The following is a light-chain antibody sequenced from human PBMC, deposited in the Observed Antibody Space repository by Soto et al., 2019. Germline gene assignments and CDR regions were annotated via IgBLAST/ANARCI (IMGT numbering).Light chain of an antibody. Sequence: EVVLTQSPGTLSLSPGERATLSCRGSQSINNNYLAWYQQRPGQAPRLLIYGSSDRATGIPDRFSGSGSGTDFTITISRLEPEDFAVDYCHQYGSSPPYTFGQGTKLEI. V-gene: IGKV3-20*01. J-gene: IGKJ2*01. CDR1: QSINNNY. CDR3: HQYGSSPPYT. CDR2: GSS.